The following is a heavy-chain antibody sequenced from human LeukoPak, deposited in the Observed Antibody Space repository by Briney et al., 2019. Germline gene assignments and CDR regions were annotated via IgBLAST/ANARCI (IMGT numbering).Heavy chain of an antibody. CDR2: ITSDGSSI. CDR3: VIGGTYGSGS. Sequence: GGSLRLTCAASGFPFANTYMHWVRQAPGKGLVWVSIITSDGSSINYADSVKGRFTISRDNAKNTLYLQMNSLRDKDTAVYYCVIGGTYGSGSWGQGTLVTVSS. D-gene: IGHD3-10*01. V-gene: IGHV3-74*01. CDR1: GFPFANTY. J-gene: IGHJ4*02.